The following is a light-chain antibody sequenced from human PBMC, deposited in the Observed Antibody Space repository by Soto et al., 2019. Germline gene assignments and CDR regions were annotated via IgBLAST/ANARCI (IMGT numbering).Light chain of an antibody. J-gene: IGKJ4*01. CDR2: GAS. CDR3: QQYGPYSLT. CDR1: QSIGNR. V-gene: IGKV1-5*01. Sequence: DIKVTQSPATLSASPGERATLSCRASQSIGNRLAWYQQKPGKAPRLLIFGASTLATGVPPRFSGSGSGTEFTLTISSLQADDFAAYYCQQYGPYSLTFGAGAKVEIE.